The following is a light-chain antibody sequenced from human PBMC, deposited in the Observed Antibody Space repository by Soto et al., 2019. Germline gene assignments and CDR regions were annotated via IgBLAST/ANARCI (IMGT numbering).Light chain of an antibody. CDR3: SSYASGNTYV. Sequence: QSFLTQPASVSGSPGQSITISCTGTDSDVGAYNYVSWYQQHPGKAPKLMISEVSNRPSGVSNRFSGSKSGNTASLTISGLQAEDESDYYCSSYASGNTYVFGSGTKVTVL. J-gene: IGLJ1*01. V-gene: IGLV2-14*01. CDR2: EVS. CDR1: DSDVGAYNY.